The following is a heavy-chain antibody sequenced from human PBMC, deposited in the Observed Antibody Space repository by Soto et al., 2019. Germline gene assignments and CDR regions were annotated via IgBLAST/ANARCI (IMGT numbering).Heavy chain of an antibody. V-gene: IGHV4-31*03. CDR1: GGSISSGGYY. CDR2: IYYSGST. D-gene: IGHD7-27*01. J-gene: IGHJ2*01. CDR3: ARGGKGTLGTYWYFDL. Sequence: QVQLQESGPGLVKPSQTLSLTCTVSGGSISSGGYYWSWIRQHPGKGLEWIGYIYYSGSTYYNPSLKSRVTISVDTSKNQFSLKLSSVTAADTAVYYCARGGKGTLGTYWYFDLWGRGTLVTVSS.